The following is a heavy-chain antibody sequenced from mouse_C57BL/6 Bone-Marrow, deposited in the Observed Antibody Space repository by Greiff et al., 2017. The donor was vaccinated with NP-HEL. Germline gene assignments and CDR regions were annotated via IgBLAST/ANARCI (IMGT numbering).Heavy chain of an antibody. D-gene: IGHD2-1*01. CDR3: ARYYYGNYYFDY. CDR2: IDPSDSYT. CDR1: GYTFTSYW. J-gene: IGHJ2*01. Sequence: VQLQQPGAELVMPGASVKLSCKASGYTFTSYWMHWVKQRPGQGLEWIGEIDPSDSYTNYNQKFKGKSTLTVDKSSSTAYMQLSSLTSEDSAVYYCARYYYGNYYFDYWGQGTTLTVSS. V-gene: IGHV1-69*01.